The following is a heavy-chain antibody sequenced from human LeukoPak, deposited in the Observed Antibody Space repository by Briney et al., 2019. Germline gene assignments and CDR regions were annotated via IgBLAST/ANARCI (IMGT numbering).Heavy chain of an antibody. V-gene: IGHV1-46*01. J-gene: IGHJ4*02. D-gene: IGHD3-10*01. Sequence: GASVKVSCKASGYTFTSYYIHSVRQAPGQGLEWMGLINPSGGSTNYAQKFQGRITMTRDTSTSTVYMELSSLRSEDTAVYYCARAPDRGYWGQGTLVTVSS. CDR1: GYTFTSYY. CDR3: ARAPDRGY. CDR2: INPSGGST.